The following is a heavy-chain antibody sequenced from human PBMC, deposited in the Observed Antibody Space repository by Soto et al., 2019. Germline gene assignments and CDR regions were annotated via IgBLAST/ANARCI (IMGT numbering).Heavy chain of an antibody. J-gene: IGHJ5*01. CDR3: ARGRYCLTGRCFPNWFDS. CDR1: GGSISSSSYY. D-gene: IGHD7-27*01. V-gene: IGHV4-30-4*01. CDR2: ISYTGSA. Sequence: PLETLSLTCTVSGGSISSSSYYWSWIRQPPGEGLEWIGYISYTGSAYYNPSLMSRVTMSVDTSKNEFSLNLNSVTAADTAVYFCARGRYCLTGRCFPNWFDSWGQGALVTVSS.